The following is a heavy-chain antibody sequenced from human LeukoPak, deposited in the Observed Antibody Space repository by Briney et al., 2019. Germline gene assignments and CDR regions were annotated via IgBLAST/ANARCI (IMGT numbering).Heavy chain of an antibody. D-gene: IGHD3-10*01. CDR3: ARSASAGYGSGSYYFDY. J-gene: IGHJ4*02. V-gene: IGHV3-64*01. CDR1: GFTFSSYA. CDR2: ISSNGGST. Sequence: GGSLRLSCAASGFTFSSYAMHWVRQAPGKGLEYVSAISSNGGSTYYANSVKGRFTISRDNSKNTLYLQMGSLRAEDMAVYYCARSASAGYGSGSYYFDYWGQGTLVTVSS.